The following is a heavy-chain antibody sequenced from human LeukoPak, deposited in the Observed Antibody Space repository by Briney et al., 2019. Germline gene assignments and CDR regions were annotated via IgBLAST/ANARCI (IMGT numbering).Heavy chain of an antibody. CDR2: ISSSSSSI. V-gene: IGHV3-48*03. CDR3: ARDRLFGNLPDY. Sequence: AGSLRCSCAASGFTFSSYEMNWVRQAQGKGLEWILYISSSSSSIAYEYSGKVRFTISRDNAKNSLNLKMNSLRAEDTAVYYCARDRLFGNLPDYWGQGTLVTVSS. D-gene: IGHD2-21*01. J-gene: IGHJ4*02. CDR1: GFTFSSYE.